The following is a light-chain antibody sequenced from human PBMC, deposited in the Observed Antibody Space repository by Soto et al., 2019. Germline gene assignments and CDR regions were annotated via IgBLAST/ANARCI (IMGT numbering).Light chain of an antibody. Sequence: QSALTQPPSASGSPGQSVTISCTGTSSDVGAYNYVSWYQQYPGKAPKLMIYEVTKRPSGVPDLFAGSKSGKTASLTVSGRQPEDEADYYFTSYAGSNIWVFGGGTKVTVL. J-gene: IGLJ3*02. CDR2: EVT. V-gene: IGLV2-8*01. CDR3: TSYAGSNIWV. CDR1: SSDVGAYNY.